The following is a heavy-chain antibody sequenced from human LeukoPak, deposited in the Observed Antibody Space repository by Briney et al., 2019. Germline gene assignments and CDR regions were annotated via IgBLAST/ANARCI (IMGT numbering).Heavy chain of an antibody. V-gene: IGHV3-15*01. D-gene: IGHD4-17*01. CDR1: GFTFNNAW. CDR2: IKSKADGGTT. Sequence: GGSLRLSCTASGFTFNNAWMSWVRQAPGRGLEWVGRIKSKADGGTTDYAAPVKGRFTISRDDSKNTLYLQMNSLKTEDTAVYYCTTANAYPDDYGDSEHYFDYWGQGTLVTVSS. CDR3: TTANAYPDDYGDSEHYFDY. J-gene: IGHJ4*02.